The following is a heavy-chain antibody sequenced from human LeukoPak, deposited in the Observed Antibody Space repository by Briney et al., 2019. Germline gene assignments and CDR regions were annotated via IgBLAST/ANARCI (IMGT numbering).Heavy chain of an antibody. CDR3: ARDYYDSSGKNWFDP. Sequence: SETLSLTCAVYGGSFSGYYWGWIRQPPGKGLEWIGSIYYSGSTYYNPSLKSRVTISVDTSKNQFSLKLSSVTAADTAVYYCARDYYDSSGKNWFDPWGQGTLVTVSS. CDR1: GGSFSGYY. J-gene: IGHJ5*02. D-gene: IGHD3-22*01. CDR2: IYYSGST. V-gene: IGHV4-34*01.